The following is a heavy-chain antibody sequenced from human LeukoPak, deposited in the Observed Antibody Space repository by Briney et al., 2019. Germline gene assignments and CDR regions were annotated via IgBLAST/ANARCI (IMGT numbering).Heavy chain of an antibody. J-gene: IGHJ4*02. CDR1: GYTFTGYY. Sequence: ASVKVSCKASGYTFTGYYMSWVRQAPGQGLEWMGWINPNSGDTDYAQKFQGRVTMTRDTSIRTAYMELSRLRSDDTAVYYCARDRVVVAATHFDYWGQGTLVTVSS. V-gene: IGHV1-2*02. CDR2: INPNSGDT. D-gene: IGHD2-15*01. CDR3: ARDRVVVAATHFDY.